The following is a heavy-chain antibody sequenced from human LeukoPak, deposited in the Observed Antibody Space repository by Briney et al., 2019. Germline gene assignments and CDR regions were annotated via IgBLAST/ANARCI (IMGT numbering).Heavy chain of an antibody. J-gene: IGHJ4*02. D-gene: IGHD5-12*01. CDR3: ARIASSGYVGY. CDR1: GFAFHTFS. V-gene: IGHV3-66*01. CDR2: IYSGGST. Sequence: GGSLRLSCVASGFAFHTFSLTWVRQAPGKGLEWVSVIYSGGSTYYADSVKGRFTISRDNSKNTLYLQMNSLRAEDTAVYYCARIASSGYVGYWGQGTLVTVSS.